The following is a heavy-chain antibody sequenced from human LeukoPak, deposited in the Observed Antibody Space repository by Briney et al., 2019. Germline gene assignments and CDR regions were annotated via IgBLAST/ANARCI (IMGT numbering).Heavy chain of an antibody. CDR3: ARDFYAHGGSGNFYYYYYMDV. CDR2: INPSGGST. D-gene: IGHD3-10*01. Sequence: ASVKVSCKASGYTFTSYYMHWVRQAPGQGLEWMGIINPSGGSTSYAQKFQGRVTTTRDTSTSTVYMELSSLRSEDTAVYYCARDFYAHGGSGNFYYYYYMDVWGKGTTVTISS. V-gene: IGHV1-46*01. J-gene: IGHJ6*03. CDR1: GYTFTSYY.